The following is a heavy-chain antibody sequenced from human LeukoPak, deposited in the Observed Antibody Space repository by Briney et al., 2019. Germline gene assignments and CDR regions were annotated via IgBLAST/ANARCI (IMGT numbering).Heavy chain of an antibody. CDR3: AREEGGSGKIDAFDI. Sequence: ASVKVSCKASGGTFSSYAISWVRQAPGQGLEWMGGIIPIFGTANYAQKFQGRVTITADKSTSTAYMELSSLRSEDTAVYYCAREEGGSGKIDAFDIWGHGTMVTVSS. CDR1: GGTFSSYA. CDR2: IIPIFGTA. J-gene: IGHJ3*02. V-gene: IGHV1-69*06. D-gene: IGHD3-10*01.